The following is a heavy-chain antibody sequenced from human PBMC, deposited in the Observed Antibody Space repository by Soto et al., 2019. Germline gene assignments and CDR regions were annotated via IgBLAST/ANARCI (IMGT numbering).Heavy chain of an antibody. CDR2: ISGSGGST. CDR1: GFTFSSYA. Sequence: LSLTCAASGFTFSSYAMSWVRQAPGKGLEWVSAISGSGGSTYYADSVKGRFTISRDNSKNTLYLQMNSLRAEDTAVYYCAKDHRRYDSSGYPYDAFDIWGQGTMVTVSS. V-gene: IGHV3-23*01. CDR3: AKDHRRYDSSGYPYDAFDI. D-gene: IGHD3-22*01. J-gene: IGHJ3*02.